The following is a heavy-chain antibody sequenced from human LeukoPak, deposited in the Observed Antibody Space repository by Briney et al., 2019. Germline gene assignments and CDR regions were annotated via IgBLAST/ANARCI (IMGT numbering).Heavy chain of an antibody. CDR3: ASDAYGGKRLGY. CDR1: GGTFSRYA. D-gene: IGHD4-23*01. J-gene: IGHJ4*02. CDR2: IIPIFGTA. Sequence: SVKVSCKASGGTFSRYAISWVRQAPGQGLEWMGGIIPIFGTANYAQKFQGRVTITTDESTSTAYMELSSLRSEDTAVYYCASDAYGGKRLGYWGQGTLVTVSS. V-gene: IGHV1-69*05.